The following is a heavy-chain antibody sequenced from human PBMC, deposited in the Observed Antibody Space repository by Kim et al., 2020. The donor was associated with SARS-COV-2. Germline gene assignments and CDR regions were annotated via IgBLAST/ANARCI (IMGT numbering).Heavy chain of an antibody. D-gene: IGHD3-10*01. V-gene: IGHV3-73*01. CDR2: IRSKANSYAT. Sequence: GGSLRLSCAASGFTFSGSAMHWVRQASGKGLEWVGRIRSKANSYATAYAASVKGRFTISRDDSKNTAYLQMNSLKTEDMAVYYCTVTGYYYYGMDVWGQGTTVTVSS. J-gene: IGHJ6*02. CDR1: GFTFSGSA. CDR3: TVTGYYYYGMDV.